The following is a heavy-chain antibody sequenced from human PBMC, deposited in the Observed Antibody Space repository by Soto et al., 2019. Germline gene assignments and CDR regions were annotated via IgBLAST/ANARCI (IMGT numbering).Heavy chain of an antibody. V-gene: IGHV2-5*01. CDR3: AHEETSVLRFLEWLMQDAFDI. CDR2: IYWNDDK. D-gene: IGHD3-3*01. Sequence: SGPTLVKPTQTLTLTCTFSGFSLSTSGVGVGWIRQPPGKALEWLALIYWNDDKRYSPSLKSRLTITKDTSKNQVVLTMTNMDPVDTATYYCAHEETSVLRFLEWLMQDAFDIWGQGTMVTVSS. J-gene: IGHJ3*02. CDR1: GFSLSTSGVG.